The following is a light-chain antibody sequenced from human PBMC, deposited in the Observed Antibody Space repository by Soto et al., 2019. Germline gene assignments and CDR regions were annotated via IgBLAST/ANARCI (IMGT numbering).Light chain of an antibody. Sequence: QSVLTQPPSVSGAPGQRVTISCTGSSSNIGAGYDVHWYQQLPGTAPKLLIYGNTNRPSGVPDRFSGSKSGTSASLAINGLQAEDEADYYCQSHDTSLSGYVFGTGTKLTVL. CDR1: SSNIGAGYD. J-gene: IGLJ1*01. CDR2: GNT. CDR3: QSHDTSLSGYV. V-gene: IGLV1-40*01.